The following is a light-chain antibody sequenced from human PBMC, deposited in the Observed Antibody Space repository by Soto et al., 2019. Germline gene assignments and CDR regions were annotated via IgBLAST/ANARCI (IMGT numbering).Light chain of an antibody. Sequence: QSALTQPASVSGSPGQSITISCTGTSSDVGGYNYVSWYQQHPGKAPKLMIYDVSNRPSGVSNRFSGSKSGNTASLTISVLQAEDEADYYCSSYTSSSTVVFGGGTKRTVL. J-gene: IGLJ2*01. CDR2: DVS. V-gene: IGLV2-14*01. CDR1: SSDVGGYNY. CDR3: SSYTSSSTVV.